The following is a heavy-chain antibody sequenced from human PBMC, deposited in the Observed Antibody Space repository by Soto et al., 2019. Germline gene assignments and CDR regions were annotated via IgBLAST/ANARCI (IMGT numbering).Heavy chain of an antibody. CDR3: ARVGLHLGEFPQTQYYFDY. J-gene: IGHJ4*02. CDR2: IYYSGST. D-gene: IGHD3-16*01. Sequence: SETLSLTCTVSGGSISSYYWSWIRQPPGKGLEWIGYIYYSGSTNYNPSLKSRVTISVDTSKNQFSLKLSSVTAADTAVYYCARVGLHLGEFPQTQYYFDYWGQGTLVTVSS. CDR1: GGSISSYY. V-gene: IGHV4-59*01.